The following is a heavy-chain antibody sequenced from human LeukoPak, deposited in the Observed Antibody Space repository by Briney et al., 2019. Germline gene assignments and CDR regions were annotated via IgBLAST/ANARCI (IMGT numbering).Heavy chain of an antibody. CDR3: ARRTRNCTNGICYTSWFDP. CDR2: IYPGDSDT. J-gene: IGHJ5*02. V-gene: IGHV5-51*01. Sequence: GESLKISCKGSGYSFTSFWIAWVRQRPGKGLEWMGIIYPGDSDTRYSPSFQGQVTISADKSISTAYLQWSSLKASDTAMYYCARRTRNCTNGICYTSWFDPWGQGTLVTVSS. CDR1: GYSFTSFW. D-gene: IGHD2-8*01.